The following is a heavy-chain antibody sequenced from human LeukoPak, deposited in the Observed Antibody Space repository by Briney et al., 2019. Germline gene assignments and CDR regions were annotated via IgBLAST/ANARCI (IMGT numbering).Heavy chain of an antibody. CDR2: VHLDGRT. CDR3: AKGGKGFPLGLRFDS. Sequence: SGTLSLTCGVSGGSVINTNWWTWVRQPPGKGLEWIGEVHLDGRTNYNPSLESRLTMSVDVSENQVSLKLTSVTAADTAVYYCAKGGKGFPLGLRFDSWGQGTLVSVSS. V-gene: IGHV4-4*02. CDR1: GGSVINTNW. D-gene: IGHD2-21*01. J-gene: IGHJ4*02.